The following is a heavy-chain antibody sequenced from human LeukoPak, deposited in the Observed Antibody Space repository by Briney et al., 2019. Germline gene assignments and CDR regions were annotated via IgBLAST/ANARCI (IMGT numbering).Heavy chain of an antibody. Sequence: GGSLRLPCAASGFTFSSYAMSWVRQAPGKGLEWVSDISGSGGSTYYADSVKGRFTISRDNSKNTLYLQMNSLRAEDTAVYYCAKVVSCSWYRDFDYWGQGTPVTVSS. J-gene: IGHJ4*02. CDR2: ISGSGGST. CDR3: AKVVSCSWYRDFDY. D-gene: IGHD6-13*01. V-gene: IGHV3-23*01. CDR1: GFTFSSYA.